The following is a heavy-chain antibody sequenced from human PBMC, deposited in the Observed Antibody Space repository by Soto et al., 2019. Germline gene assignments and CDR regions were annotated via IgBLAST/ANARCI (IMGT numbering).Heavy chain of an antibody. J-gene: IGHJ6*02. CDR2: IDWGDDK. CDR3: ARSTVTTEFYYYGMDV. CDR1: GFALITSGMC. D-gene: IGHD4-4*01. V-gene: IGHV2-70*01. Sequence: SGPTLVNPTQTLTLTCTFSGFALITSGMCVSCIRQPPGKALEWLALIDWGDDKYYSTSLKTRLTISKDTSKNQVVLTMTNMDPVDTATYYCARSTVTTEFYYYGMDVWGQGTTVTVSS.